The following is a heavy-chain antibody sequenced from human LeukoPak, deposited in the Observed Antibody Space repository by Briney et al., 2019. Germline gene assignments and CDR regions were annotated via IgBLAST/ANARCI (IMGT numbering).Heavy chain of an antibody. J-gene: IGHJ4*02. V-gene: IGHV1-69*13. D-gene: IGHD3-10*01. Sequence: AASVKVSCKESGGTFSSYAIRWVRQAPGQGLEWMGGIIPIFGTANYAQKFQGRVTITADESTSTAYMELSSLTSEDTAVYYCARGPLNYYGSGSYYNEGYWGQGTLVTVSS. CDR1: GGTFSSYA. CDR2: IIPIFGTA. CDR3: ARGPLNYYGSGSYYNEGY.